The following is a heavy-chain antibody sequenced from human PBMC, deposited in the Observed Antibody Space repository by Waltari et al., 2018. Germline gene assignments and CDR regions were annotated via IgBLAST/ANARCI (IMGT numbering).Heavy chain of an antibody. V-gene: IGHV3-NL1*01. CDR1: GFTFSSYA. CDR2: SNSGGGST. CDR3: AKSTLSIGYYFDY. J-gene: IGHJ4*02. D-gene: IGHD3-3*02. Sequence: VQLVETGGGLVQPGGSLRLSCAASGFTFSSYAMQWVRQAPGKGLEWISASNSGGGSTSYADSVKGRFTISIDNSKNTLSLQMNSLRAEDTAVYYCAKSTLSIGYYFDYWGQGCLVTVSS.